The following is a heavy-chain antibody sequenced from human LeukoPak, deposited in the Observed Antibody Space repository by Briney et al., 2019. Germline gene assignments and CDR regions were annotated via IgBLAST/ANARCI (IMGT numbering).Heavy chain of an antibody. CDR2: IEEDGSAK. V-gene: IGHV3-7*05. D-gene: IGHD6-13*01. J-gene: IGHJ4*02. CDR3: ARAGQLNY. Sequence: PGGSLRLSCVGSGFTFSGYWMNWVRQAPGRGLEWVAKIEEDGSAKYYMDSVKGRFSIYRDNAENSLYLQMYSLRAEDTAMYYCARAGQLNYWGQGTLVTVSS. CDR1: GFTFSGYW.